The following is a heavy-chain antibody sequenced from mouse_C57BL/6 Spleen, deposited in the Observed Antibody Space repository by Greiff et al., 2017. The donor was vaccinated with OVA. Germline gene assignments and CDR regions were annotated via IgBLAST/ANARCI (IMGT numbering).Heavy chain of an antibody. CDR2: IYPGNSDT. CDR1: GYTFTSYW. J-gene: IGHJ3*01. V-gene: IGHV1-5*01. CDR3: TRYDYDGFAY. D-gene: IGHD2-4*01. Sequence: VQLQQSGTVLARPGASVKMSCKTSGYTFTSYWMHWVKQRPGQGLEWIGAIYPGNSDTSYNQKFKGKAKLTAVTSASTAYMELSSLTNEDSAVYDCTRYDYDGFAYWGQGTLVTVSA.